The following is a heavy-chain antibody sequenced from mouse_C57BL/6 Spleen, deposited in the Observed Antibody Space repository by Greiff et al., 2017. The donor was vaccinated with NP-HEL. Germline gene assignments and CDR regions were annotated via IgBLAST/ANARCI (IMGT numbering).Heavy chain of an antibody. D-gene: IGHD2-4*01. Sequence: VQLQESGPGLVKPSQSLSLTCSVTGYSITSGYYWNWIRQFPGNKLEWMGYISYDGSNNYNPSLKNRISITRDTSKNQFFLKLNSVTTEDTATYYCARAGDDYSAWFAYWGQGTLVTVSA. CDR1: GYSITSGYY. V-gene: IGHV3-6*01. CDR2: ISYDGSN. J-gene: IGHJ3*01. CDR3: ARAGDDYSAWFAY.